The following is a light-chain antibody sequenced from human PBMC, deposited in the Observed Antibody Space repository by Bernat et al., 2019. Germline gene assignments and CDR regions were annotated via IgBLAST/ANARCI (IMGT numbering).Light chain of an antibody. CDR1: STNIGSNT. Sequence: QSILTQPPSASGTPGQRVTIYCSGGSTNIGSNTVNWYQQVPGTAPKLLIFSKNQRPSGVPDRFSGSKSCTSASLAISGLQPYDEADYYCGTWDASLNVWLFGGGTKLPVL. CDR3: GTWDASLNVWL. V-gene: IGLV1-44*01. CDR2: SKN. J-gene: IGLJ2*01.